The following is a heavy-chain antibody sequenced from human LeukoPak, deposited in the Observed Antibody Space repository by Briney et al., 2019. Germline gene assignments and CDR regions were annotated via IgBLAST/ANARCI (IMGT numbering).Heavy chain of an antibody. V-gene: IGHV4-59*08. CDR2: IYYSGST. CDR1: GGSISSYY. CDR3: ARMNYDILTGCENNWFDP. J-gene: IGHJ5*02. D-gene: IGHD3-9*01. Sequence: PSETLSLTCTVSGGSISSYYWSWIRQPPGKGLEWIGYIYYSGSTNYNPSLKSRVTISVDTSKNQFSLKLSSVTAADTAVYYCARMNYDILTGCENNWFDPWGQGTLVTVSS.